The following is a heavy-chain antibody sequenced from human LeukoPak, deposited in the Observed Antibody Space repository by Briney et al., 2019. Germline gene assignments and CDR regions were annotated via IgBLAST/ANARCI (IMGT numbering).Heavy chain of an antibody. CDR3: ARTAAGTNFDY. V-gene: IGHV5-51*01. CDR1: GYSFTSYW. Sequence: GESLKIPCKGSGYSFTSYWIGWVRQMPGKGLEWMGIIYPGDSDTRYGPSSQGQVTLSADKSINTAYLQWSSLKASDTAMYYCARTAAGTNFDYWGQGTLVTVSS. J-gene: IGHJ4*02. CDR2: IYPGDSDT. D-gene: IGHD6-13*01.